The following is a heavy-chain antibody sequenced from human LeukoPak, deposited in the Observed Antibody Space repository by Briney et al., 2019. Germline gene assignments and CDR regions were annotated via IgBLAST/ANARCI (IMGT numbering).Heavy chain of an antibody. CDR3: ARESNFGRIAVAGRGPFDY. V-gene: IGHV1-69*05. Sequence: SVKVSCKASGGTFSSYAISWVRQAPGQGLEWMGGIIPIFGTANYAQKFQGRVTITTDESTSTAYMEPSSLRSEDTAVYYCARESNFGRIAVAGRGPFDYWGQGTLVTVSS. D-gene: IGHD6-19*01. CDR1: GGTFSSYA. J-gene: IGHJ4*02. CDR2: IIPIFGTA.